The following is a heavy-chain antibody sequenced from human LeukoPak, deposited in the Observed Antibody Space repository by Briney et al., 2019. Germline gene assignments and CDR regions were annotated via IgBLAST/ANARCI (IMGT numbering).Heavy chain of an antibody. CDR3: ARQKYDCSGGSCYSDPRHFDY. J-gene: IGHJ4*02. D-gene: IGHD2-15*01. Sequence: PSETLSLTCTVSGGSISSSSYYWGWIRQPPGKGLEWIGSIYYSGSTYYNPSLKSRVTISVDTSKNQFSLKLSSVTAADTAVYYCARQKYDCSGGSCYSDPRHFDYWGQRTLVTVSS. CDR1: GGSISSSSYY. V-gene: IGHV4-39*01. CDR2: IYYSGST.